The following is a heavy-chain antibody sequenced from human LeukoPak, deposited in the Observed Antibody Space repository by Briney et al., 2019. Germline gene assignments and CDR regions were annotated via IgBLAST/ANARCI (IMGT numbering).Heavy chain of an antibody. Sequence: SETLSLTCTVPGGSISSSSYYWGWIRQPPGKGLEWIGSIYYSGSTYYNPSLKSRVTISVDTSKNQFSLKLSSVTAADTAVYYCARQMVRGANPYFDYWGQGTLVTVSS. J-gene: IGHJ4*02. CDR2: IYYSGST. CDR1: GGSISSSSYY. D-gene: IGHD3-10*01. CDR3: ARQMVRGANPYFDY. V-gene: IGHV4-39*01.